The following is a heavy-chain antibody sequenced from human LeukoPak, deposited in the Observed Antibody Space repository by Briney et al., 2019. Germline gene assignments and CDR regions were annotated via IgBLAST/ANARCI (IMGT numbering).Heavy chain of an antibody. Sequence: PGRSLRLSCAASGFTFGNYGMHWVRQAPGKGLEWVAVISYDESDKYYADSEKGRFTISRDNSKNTLYLQMNSLRPEDTAVYYCAKGVVAATTAAYYGMDVWGQGTTVTVSS. V-gene: IGHV3-30*18. J-gene: IGHJ6*02. CDR2: ISYDESDK. CDR1: GFTFGNYG. D-gene: IGHD2-15*01. CDR3: AKGVVAATTAAYYGMDV.